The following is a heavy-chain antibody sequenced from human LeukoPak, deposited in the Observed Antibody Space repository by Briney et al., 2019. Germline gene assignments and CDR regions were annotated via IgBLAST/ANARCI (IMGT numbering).Heavy chain of an antibody. J-gene: IGHJ4*02. V-gene: IGHV1-46*01. D-gene: IGHD5-18*01. CDR2: INPSGSST. CDR1: GYTFTNYY. Sequence: ASVKVSCKASGYTFTNYYMHWVRQAPGQGLEWVAIINPSGSSTTYAQKFQGRVTMTRDMSTSTVYMELSSLRSEDMAVYYCARGLRGYSYGPPYFDYWGQGTLVTVSS. CDR3: ARGLRGYSYGPPYFDY.